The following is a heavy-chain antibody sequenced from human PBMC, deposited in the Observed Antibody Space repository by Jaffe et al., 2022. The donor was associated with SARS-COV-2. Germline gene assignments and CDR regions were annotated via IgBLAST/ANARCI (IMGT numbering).Heavy chain of an antibody. CDR2: ISYDGSNK. CDR3: ARGPSGWELLDIDY. V-gene: IGHV3-30-3*01. D-gene: IGHD1-26*01. Sequence: QVQLVESGGGVVQPGRSLRLSCAASGFTFSSYAMHWVRQAPGKGLEWVAVISYDGSNKYYADSVKGRFTISRDNSKNTLYLQMNSLRAEDTAVYYCARGPSGWELLDIDYWGQGTLVTVSS. J-gene: IGHJ4*02. CDR1: GFTFSSYA.